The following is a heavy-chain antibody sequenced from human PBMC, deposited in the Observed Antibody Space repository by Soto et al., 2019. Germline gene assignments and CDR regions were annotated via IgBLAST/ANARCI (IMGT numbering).Heavy chain of an antibody. CDR3: TTGPQYYYASSGYYNPVDY. Sequence: PGGSLRLSCAAFGFTFSSCAMGWVRQAPGKGLEWVGRIKSKTDGGTTDYAAPVKGRFTISRDDSKNTLYLQMNSLKTEDTAVYYCTTGPQYYYASSGYYNPVDYWGQGTLVTVSS. D-gene: IGHD3-22*01. CDR1: GFTFSSCA. CDR2: IKSKTDGGTT. J-gene: IGHJ4*02. V-gene: IGHV3-15*01.